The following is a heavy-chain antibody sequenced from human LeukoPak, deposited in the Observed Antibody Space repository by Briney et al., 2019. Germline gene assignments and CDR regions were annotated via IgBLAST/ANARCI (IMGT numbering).Heavy chain of an antibody. Sequence: SETLSLTCTVSGGSISSYYWSWIRQPPGKGLEWIGYIYYSRSTNYNPSLKSRVTISVDTSKNQFSLKLSSVTAADTAVYYCARVESSWYIEKWGQGTLVIVSS. CDR2: IYYSRST. V-gene: IGHV4-59*01. D-gene: IGHD6-13*01. CDR1: GGSISSYY. J-gene: IGHJ4*02. CDR3: ARVESSWYIEK.